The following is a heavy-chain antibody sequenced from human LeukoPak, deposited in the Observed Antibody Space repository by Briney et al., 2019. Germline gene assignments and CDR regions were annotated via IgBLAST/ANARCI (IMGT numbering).Heavy chain of an antibody. D-gene: IGHD2-15*01. J-gene: IGHJ4*02. V-gene: IGHV3-30*04. Sequence: PGGSLRLSCTASGFTFSDYAIHWVRQAPGKGLEWVAVISYDGSNKYYTDSVQGRFTISRDNFKNTLYLQMNSLRTEDTALYYCVRTDCSGGSCYPNFDYWGQGTLVTVSS. CDR1: GFTFSDYA. CDR2: ISYDGSNK. CDR3: VRTDCSGGSCYPNFDY.